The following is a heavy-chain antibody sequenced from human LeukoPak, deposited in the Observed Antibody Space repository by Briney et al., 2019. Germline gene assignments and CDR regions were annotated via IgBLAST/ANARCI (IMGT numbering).Heavy chain of an antibody. CDR2: FDPEDGET. J-gene: IGHJ6*03. V-gene: IGHV1-24*01. Sequence: ASVKVSCKVSGYTLTELSMRWVRQAPGKGLEWMGGFDPEDGETIYAQKFQGRVTMTEDTSTDTAYMELSSLRSEDTAVYYCATEPIRLMDNYYYYMDVWGKGTTVTVSS. D-gene: IGHD2-2*03. CDR1: GYTLTELS. CDR3: ATEPIRLMDNYYYYMDV.